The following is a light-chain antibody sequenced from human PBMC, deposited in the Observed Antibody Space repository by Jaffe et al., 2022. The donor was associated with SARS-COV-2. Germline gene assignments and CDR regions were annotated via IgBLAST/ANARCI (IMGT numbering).Light chain of an antibody. Sequence: DIQMTQSPSSLSASVGDRVTITCRASQGISSYLAWYQQRPGKAPKLLIFAASTLHSGVPSRFSGSGSGTDFTLTISSLQPEDVATYYCQHYNSAPWTFGQGTKVDIK. J-gene: IGKJ1*01. V-gene: IGKV1-27*01. CDR3: QHYNSAPWT. CDR1: QGISSY. CDR2: AAS.